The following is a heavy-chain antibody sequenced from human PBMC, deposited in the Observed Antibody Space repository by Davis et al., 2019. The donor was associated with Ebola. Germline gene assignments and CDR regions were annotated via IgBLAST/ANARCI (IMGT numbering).Heavy chain of an antibody. CDR3: ARARPYWFDP. Sequence: SETLSLTCTVSGGSVSSGSYYWSWIRQPPGKGLEWIGYIYYSGSTNYNPSLKSRVTISVDTSKNQFSLKLSSVTAADTAVYYCARARPYWFDPWGQGTLVTVSS. CDR1: GGSVSSGSYY. J-gene: IGHJ5*02. V-gene: IGHV4-61*01. CDR2: IYYSGST.